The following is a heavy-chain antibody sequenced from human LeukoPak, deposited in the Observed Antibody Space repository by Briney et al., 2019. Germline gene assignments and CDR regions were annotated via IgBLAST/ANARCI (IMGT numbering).Heavy chain of an antibody. V-gene: IGHV1-69*13. CDR1: GGTFSSYA. J-gene: IGHJ4*02. CDR3: ARGGLKWFGELVYYLDY. Sequence: SVKVSCEASGGTFSSYAISWVRQAPGQGLEWMGGIIPIFGTANYAQKFQGRVTITADESTSTAYMELSSLRSEDTAVYYCARGGLKWFGELVYYLDYWGQGTLVTVSS. CDR2: IIPIFGTA. D-gene: IGHD3-10*01.